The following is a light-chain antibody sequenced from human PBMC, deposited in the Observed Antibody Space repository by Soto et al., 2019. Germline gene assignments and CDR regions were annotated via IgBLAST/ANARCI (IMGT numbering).Light chain of an antibody. V-gene: IGKV1-5*03. J-gene: IGKJ1*01. CDR2: KAS. Sequence: DSQMMQAPTTLSGSVGDRVTITYRASQTISSWLAWYQQKPGKAPKLLIYKASTLKSGVPSRFSGSGSGTEFTLTISSLQPDDFATYYCQHYNSYSEAFGQGTKVDIK. CDR3: QHYNSYSEA. CDR1: QTISSW.